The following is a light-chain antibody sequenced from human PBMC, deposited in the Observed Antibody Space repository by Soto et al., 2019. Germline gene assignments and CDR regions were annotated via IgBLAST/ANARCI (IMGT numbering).Light chain of an antibody. CDR3: QQSYSIPYT. V-gene: IGKV1-39*01. J-gene: IGKJ5*01. CDR2: DAS. CDR1: QSISSY. Sequence: DIQMTQSPSSLSASVGDIVTITCRASQSISSYLNWYQQKPGKAPNLLIYDASSLQSGVPSRFSGSGSGTDFTLTISSLQPEDFATYYCQQSYSIPYTFGQGTRLEIK.